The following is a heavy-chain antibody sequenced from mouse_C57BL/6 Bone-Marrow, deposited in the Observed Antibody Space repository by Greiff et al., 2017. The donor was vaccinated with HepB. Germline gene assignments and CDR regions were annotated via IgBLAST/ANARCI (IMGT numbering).Heavy chain of an antibody. CDR1: GYTFTSYW. D-gene: IGHD1-1*01. Sequence: QVQLKQPGAELVKPGASVKVSCKASGYTFTSYWMHWVKQRPGQGLEWIGRIHPSDSDTNYNQKFKGKATLTVDKSSSTAYMQLSSLTSEDSAVYYCAIWPPHYYGNGADVWGTGTTVTVSS. J-gene: IGHJ1*03. V-gene: IGHV1-74*01. CDR3: AIWPPHYYGNGADV. CDR2: IHPSDSDT.